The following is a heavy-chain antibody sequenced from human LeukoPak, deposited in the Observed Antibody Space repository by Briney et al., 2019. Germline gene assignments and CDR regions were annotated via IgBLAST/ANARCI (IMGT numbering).Heavy chain of an antibody. V-gene: IGHV5-51*01. CDR1: GYIYTSYW. CDR2: IYPGDSDT. J-gene: IGHJ3*02. Sequence: GESLKISCNSSGYIYTSYWIGWVRQMPGKSLEWMGIIYPGDSDTRYSPSFQGQVTISADKSISTAYLQWSSLKASDTAMYYCATEYCSGTSCTKEAFDIWGQGTMVTVSS. CDR3: ATEYCSGTSCTKEAFDI. D-gene: IGHD2-2*01.